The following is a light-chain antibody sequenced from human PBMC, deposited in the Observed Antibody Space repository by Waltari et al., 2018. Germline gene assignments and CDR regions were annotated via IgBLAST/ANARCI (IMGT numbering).Light chain of an antibody. Sequence: EIVMTQSPATLSVSPGETATLSCRASESVGTTLAWYQQKPGLAPRLLIYGASPRATGAPARFTGSGSGTEFTLTISSLQTEDFGVYFCQHYKIRPLTFGGGTKVEI. CDR1: ESVGTT. CDR2: GAS. CDR3: QHYKIRPLT. V-gene: IGKV3-15*01. J-gene: IGKJ4*01.